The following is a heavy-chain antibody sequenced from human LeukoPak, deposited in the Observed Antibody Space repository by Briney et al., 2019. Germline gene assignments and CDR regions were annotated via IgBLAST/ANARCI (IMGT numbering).Heavy chain of an antibody. CDR3: ARHLSGITGYTYGRGIDY. CDR1: GFTFRRYA. D-gene: IGHD5-18*01. CDR2: IKKDGSEK. V-gene: IGHV3-7*01. J-gene: IGHJ4*02. Sequence: GVLRLSCAASGFTFRRYAMSWVRQAPGKGLEWVANIKKDGSEKYYVDSVKGRFTISRDNAKKSLYLQMNSLRAEDTAVYYCARHLSGITGYTYGRGIDYWGQGTLLTVSS.